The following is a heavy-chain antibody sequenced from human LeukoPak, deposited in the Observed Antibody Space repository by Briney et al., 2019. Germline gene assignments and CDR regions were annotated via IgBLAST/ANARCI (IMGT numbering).Heavy chain of an antibody. CDR3: ARVSYDTWDY. J-gene: IGHJ4*02. V-gene: IGHV4-38-2*01. CDR1: GYSISSGYY. Sequence: SETLSLTCAVSGYSISSGYYWGWIRQPPGKGLEWIGSIYHSGSTYYNPSLKSRVTISVDTSKNQFSLKLSSVTAADTAVYYCARVSYDTWDYWGQGTLVTVSS. CDR2: IYHSGST. D-gene: IGHD3-22*01.